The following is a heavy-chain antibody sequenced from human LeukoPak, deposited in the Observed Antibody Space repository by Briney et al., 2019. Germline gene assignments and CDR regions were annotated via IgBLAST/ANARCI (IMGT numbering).Heavy chain of an antibody. CDR2: IFYSGST. CDR1: GGSITSSY. D-gene: IGHD1-26*01. J-gene: IGHJ6*02. Sequence: SGTLSLTCAVSGGSITSSYWSWIRQPPGKGLEWIGYIFYSGSTNYNPSLKSRVTISIDTSKNQFSLKLSSVTAADTAIYYCARGRSNYYGMDVWGQGTTVTVSS. CDR3: ARGRSNYYGMDV. V-gene: IGHV4-59*01.